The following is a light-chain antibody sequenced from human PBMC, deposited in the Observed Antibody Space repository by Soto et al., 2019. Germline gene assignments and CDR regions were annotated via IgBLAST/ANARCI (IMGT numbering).Light chain of an antibody. CDR3: QQYHNWPRNT. CDR1: QSASSN. J-gene: IGKJ5*01. CDR2: GAS. Sequence: EIVLAQYPATLSVSPGERATLSCRACQSASSNLAWYQQKPGQAPRLLIYGASTRATGIPGRFSGSGSGTEFTITIASLYSEDFSVYDRQQYHNWPRNTVGQGTRLEIK. V-gene: IGKV3-15*01.